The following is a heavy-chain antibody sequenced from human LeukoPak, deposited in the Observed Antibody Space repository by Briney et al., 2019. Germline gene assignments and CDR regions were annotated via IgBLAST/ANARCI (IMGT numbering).Heavy chain of an antibody. CDR3: ARRYCDGAGCSPPDY. CDR1: GYSISSGYD. V-gene: IGHV4-38-2*01. CDR2: IYHSGST. D-gene: IGHD2-15*01. J-gene: IGHJ4*02. Sequence: PSETLSLTCAVSGYSISSGYDWGWIRQPPGKGLEWIGNIYHSGSTYYNPSLQSRVTISVDTSKNQFSLRLSSVTAADTAVYYCARRYCDGAGCSPPDYWGQGTLVTVSS.